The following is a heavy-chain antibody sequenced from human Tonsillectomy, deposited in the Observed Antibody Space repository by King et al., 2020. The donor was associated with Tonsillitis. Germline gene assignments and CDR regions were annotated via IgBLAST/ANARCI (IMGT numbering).Heavy chain of an antibody. Sequence: VQLVESGGGLVKPGGSLRLSCAASGVTFSGYSMNWVRQAPGKGLEWVSSISSSSSYIYYADSVKGRFTTSRDNAKNSLSLQMNSLRAEDTAVYYCAGGRGINFDSSGYYPFDYWGQGTLVTVSS. J-gene: IGHJ4*02. D-gene: IGHD3-22*01. CDR1: GVTFSGYS. CDR3: AGGRGINFDSSGYYPFDY. CDR2: ISSSSSYI. V-gene: IGHV3-21*01.